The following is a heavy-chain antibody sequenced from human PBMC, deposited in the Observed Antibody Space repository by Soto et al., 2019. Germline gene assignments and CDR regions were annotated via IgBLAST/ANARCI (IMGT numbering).Heavy chain of an antibody. CDR1: GYTFINYY. Sequence: QVQLVQSGAEVKKPGASVKVSCKASGYTFINYYIHWLRQAPGHGLVVMAIIHATGGSTNYAQQFQGILTLTMDTSTTTFYMELSSLTSEDTAIYDCARHRAAGYVWGQGTLLTVSS. CDR3: ARHRAAGYV. D-gene: IGHD3-9*01. CDR2: IHATGGST. V-gene: IGHV1-46*01. J-gene: IGHJ4*02.